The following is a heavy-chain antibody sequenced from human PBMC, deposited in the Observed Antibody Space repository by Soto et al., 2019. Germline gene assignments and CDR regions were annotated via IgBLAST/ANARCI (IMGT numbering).Heavy chain of an antibody. CDR3: GSFSASGS. Sequence: GSVRRSCAASGFTFSSYGMHWVCQAPGKGLEWVAEIDNEDRSEKYYVDSVKGRFTISRDNAKNELYLQMNSLRAEDTAVYYCGSFSASGSWGKGTLVTVSS. D-gene: IGHD5-12*01. J-gene: IGHJ5*02. CDR1: GFTFSSYG. V-gene: IGHV3-7*01. CDR2: IDNEDRSEK.